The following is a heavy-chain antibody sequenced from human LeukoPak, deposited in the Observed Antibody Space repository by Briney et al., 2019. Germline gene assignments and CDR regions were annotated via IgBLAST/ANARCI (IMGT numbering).Heavy chain of an antibody. CDR3: ARDKYGDYVIDY. D-gene: IGHD4-17*01. CDR2: ISSSSSYI. Sequence: GGSLRLSCAASGFTFSSYSMNWVRQAPGKGLEWVSFISSSSSYIYYADSVKGRFTISRDNAKNSLYLQMNSLRAEDTAVYYCARDKYGDYVIDYWGQGTLVTVSS. V-gene: IGHV3-21*01. J-gene: IGHJ4*02. CDR1: GFTFSSYS.